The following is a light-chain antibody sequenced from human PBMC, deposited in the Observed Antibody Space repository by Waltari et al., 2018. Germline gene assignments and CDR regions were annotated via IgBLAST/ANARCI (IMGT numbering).Light chain of an antibody. V-gene: IGKV3-20*01. Sequence: DIVLTQSPGTLSLSPGERATLSCRASQSVSSSYLAWYQQKPVQAARVIIHGASNMATRIPDRFSGSGSGTDFTLTISRLEPEDFAVYYCQQYGSSPWTFGQGTKVEIK. J-gene: IGKJ1*01. CDR3: QQYGSSPWT. CDR1: QSVSSSY. CDR2: GAS.